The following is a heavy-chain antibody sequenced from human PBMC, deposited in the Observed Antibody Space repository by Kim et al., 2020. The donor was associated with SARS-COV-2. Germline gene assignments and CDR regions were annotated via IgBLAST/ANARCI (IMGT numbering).Heavy chain of an antibody. CDR3: ARDPSYDYVWGSYRYATDY. V-gene: IGHV3-7*01. D-gene: IGHD3-16*02. CDR2: IKQDGSEK. J-gene: IGHJ4*02. CDR1: GFTFSSYW. Sequence: GGSLRLSCAASGFTFSSYWMSWVRQAPGKGLEWVANIKQDGSEKYYVDSVKGRFTISRDNAKNSLYLQMNSLRAEDTAVYYCARDPSYDYVWGSYRYATDYWGQGTLVTVSS.